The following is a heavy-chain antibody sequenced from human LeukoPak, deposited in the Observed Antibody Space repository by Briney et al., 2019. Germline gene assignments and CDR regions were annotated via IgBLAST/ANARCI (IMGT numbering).Heavy chain of an antibody. CDR1: GGTFSSYA. J-gene: IGHJ4*02. CDR3: ARSDPSYCGGDCYAAFDY. V-gene: IGHV1-69*13. D-gene: IGHD2-21*02. CDR2: IIPIFGTA. Sequence: GASVKVSCKASGGTFSSYAISWVRQATGQGLEWMGGIIPIFGTANYAQKFQGRVTITADESTSTAYMELSSLRSEDTAVYYCARSDPSYCGGDCYAAFDYWGQGTLVTVSS.